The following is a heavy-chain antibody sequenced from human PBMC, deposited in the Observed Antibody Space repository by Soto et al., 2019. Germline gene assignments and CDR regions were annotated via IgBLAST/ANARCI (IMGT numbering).Heavy chain of an antibody. Sequence: QVQLVESGGGVVQPGSPLRLSFEATGFTFGSYAMHWVRPAPGKGLEWLAVIWYDGSNKYYADSVKGRFTISRDNSKNTLYLQMNSLRAEDPAVYYCARDAIFSSSWYGNWGQGTLVTVTS. CDR3: ARDAIFSSSWYGN. J-gene: IGHJ4*02. D-gene: IGHD6-13*01. CDR1: GFTFGSYA. V-gene: IGHV3-33*01. CDR2: IWYDGSNK.